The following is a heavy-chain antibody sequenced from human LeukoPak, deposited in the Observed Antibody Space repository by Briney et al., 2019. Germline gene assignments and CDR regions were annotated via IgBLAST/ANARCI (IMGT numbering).Heavy chain of an antibody. CDR3: ARVKIAAAGICDY. J-gene: IGHJ4*02. D-gene: IGHD6-13*01. Sequence: SETLSLTCTVSGGSISSSSYYWGWIRQPPGKGLEWIGSIYYSGSTYYNPSLKSRVTISVDTSKNQFSLKLSSVTAADTAVYYCARVKIAAAGICDYWGQGTLVTVSS. CDR2: IYYSGST. V-gene: IGHV4-39*07. CDR1: GGSISSSSYY.